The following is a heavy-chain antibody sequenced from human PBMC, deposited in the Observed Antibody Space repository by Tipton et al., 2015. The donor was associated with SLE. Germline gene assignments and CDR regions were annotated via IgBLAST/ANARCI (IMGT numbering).Heavy chain of an antibody. CDR2: INQDGSEK. Sequence: SLRLSSAASGFTFSTYWMSWVRQAPGKGLEWVANINQDGSEKYYVTSVKGRLTISRENDKNSVHLQMNSLRAEDTAIYYCARDVTTVTSYYFDYWGQGTLVTVSS. CDR1: GFTFSTYW. CDR3: ARDVTTVTSYYFDY. J-gene: IGHJ4*02. D-gene: IGHD4-17*01. V-gene: IGHV3-7*01.